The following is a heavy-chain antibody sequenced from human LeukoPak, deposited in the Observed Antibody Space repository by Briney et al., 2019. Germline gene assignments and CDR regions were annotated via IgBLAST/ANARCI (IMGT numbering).Heavy chain of an antibody. Sequence: GWSLRLSCAASGFTFSSYSMNWVRQAPGKGLEWVSSISSSSSYIYYADSVKGRFTISRDNAKNSLYLQMNSLRAEDTAVYYCARDPTSWDYYYGMDVWGQGTTVTVSS. V-gene: IGHV3-21*01. CDR3: ARDPTSWDYYYGMDV. D-gene: IGHD2-2*01. CDR2: ISSSSSYI. CDR1: GFTFSSYS. J-gene: IGHJ6*02.